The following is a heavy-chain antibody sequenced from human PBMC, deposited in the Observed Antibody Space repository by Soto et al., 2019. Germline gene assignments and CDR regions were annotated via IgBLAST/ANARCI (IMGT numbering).Heavy chain of an antibody. V-gene: IGHV4-31*03. Sequence: QVQLQESGPGLVKPSQTLSLTCTVSGGSISSGGYYWSWIRQHPGKGLEWIGYIYYSGSTYYNPXLKRRVTISVXXSXNXFTLKLSSVTAAYTAVYYCARGRLRRTMDYYCGMDVWGQGTTVTVSS. D-gene: IGHD4-17*01. J-gene: IGHJ6*02. CDR2: IYYSGST. CDR1: GGSISSGGYY. CDR3: ARGRLRRTMDYYCGMDV.